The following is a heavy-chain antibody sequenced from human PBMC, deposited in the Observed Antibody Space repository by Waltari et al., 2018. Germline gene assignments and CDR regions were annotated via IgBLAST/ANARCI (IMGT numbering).Heavy chain of an antibody. CDR1: GDSVTSSTAA. Sequence: QVQVQESGPGLVKPSQTLSVTWGIPGDSVTSSTAAWNWISQSPSRGLEWLGRTYYRSKWYTDYALSVKSRISINADTSKNQFSLLLKSLTPEDTGVYYCAREGSGWANWYFDVWGRGSLVTVSS. D-gene: IGHD6-19*01. CDR2: TYYRSKWYT. V-gene: IGHV6-1*01. J-gene: IGHJ2*01. CDR3: AREGSGWANWYFDV.